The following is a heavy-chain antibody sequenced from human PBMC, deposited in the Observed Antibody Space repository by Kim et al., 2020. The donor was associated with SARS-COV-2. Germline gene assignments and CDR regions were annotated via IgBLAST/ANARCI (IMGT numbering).Heavy chain of an antibody. CDR2: INTNTGNP. CDR1: GYTFTSYA. Sequence: ASVKVSCKASGYTFTSYAMNWVRQAPGQGLEWMGWINTNTGNPTYAQGFTGRFVFSLDTSVSTASLQISSLKAEDTAVYYCARDPLLWFGELPDYFDYWGQGTLVTVSS. CDR3: ARDPLLWFGELPDYFDY. D-gene: IGHD3-10*01. V-gene: IGHV7-4-1*02. J-gene: IGHJ4*02.